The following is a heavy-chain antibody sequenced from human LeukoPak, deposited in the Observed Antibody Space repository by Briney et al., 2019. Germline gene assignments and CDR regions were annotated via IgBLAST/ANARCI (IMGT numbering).Heavy chain of an antibody. Sequence: GRSLRLSCAASGFTFSSYGMHWVRQAPGKGLEWVAVIWYDGSNKYYPDSVKGRFTISRDNSKNTLYLQMNSLRAEDTAVYYCAGGEYDFWSGYYLGGLYWGQGTLVTVSS. V-gene: IGHV3-33*01. CDR3: AGGEYDFWSGYYLGGLY. CDR1: GFTFSSYG. CDR2: IWYDGSNK. D-gene: IGHD3-3*01. J-gene: IGHJ4*02.